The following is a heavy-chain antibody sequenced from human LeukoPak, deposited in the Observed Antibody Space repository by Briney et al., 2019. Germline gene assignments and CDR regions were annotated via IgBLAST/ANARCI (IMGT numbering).Heavy chain of an antibody. CDR1: GGSISSGSYY. Sequence: SQTLSLTCTVSGGSISSGSYYWSWIRQPAGKGLEWIGRIYTSGSTNYNPSLKSRVTISVDTSKNQFSLKLSSVTAADTAVYYCARAFHWDLDAFDIWGQGTMVTVSS. D-gene: IGHD3-9*01. CDR2: IYTSGST. CDR3: ARAFHWDLDAFDI. J-gene: IGHJ3*02. V-gene: IGHV4-61*02.